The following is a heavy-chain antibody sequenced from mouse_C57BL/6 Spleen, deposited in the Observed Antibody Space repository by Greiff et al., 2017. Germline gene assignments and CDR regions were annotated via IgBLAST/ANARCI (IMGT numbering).Heavy chain of an antibody. J-gene: IGHJ3*01. CDR2: IWTGGGT. Sequence: VMLVESGPGLVAPSQSLSITCTVSGFSLTSYAISWVRQPPGKGLEWLGVIWTGGGTNYNSALKSRRSISKDNSKSQVFLKMNSLQTDDTARYYCAKGDYDGYPWFAYWGQGTLVTVSA. V-gene: IGHV2-9-1*01. D-gene: IGHD2-3*01. CDR3: AKGDYDGYPWFAY. CDR1: GFSLTSYA.